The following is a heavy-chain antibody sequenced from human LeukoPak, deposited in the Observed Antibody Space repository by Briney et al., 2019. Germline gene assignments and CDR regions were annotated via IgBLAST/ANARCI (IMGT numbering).Heavy chain of an antibody. CDR2: IYYSGNT. CDR1: GGSITNYY. D-gene: IGHD6-19*01. Sequence: SETLSLTCTVSGGSITNYYWSWIRQPPGKGLEWIGNIYYSGNTNYNPSLKSRVTISVDTSKNQFSLKLTSVTAADTAVYYCARSDSGLDSGDQWGQGTLVTVSS. CDR3: ARSDSGLDSGDQ. V-gene: IGHV4-59*01. J-gene: IGHJ4*02.